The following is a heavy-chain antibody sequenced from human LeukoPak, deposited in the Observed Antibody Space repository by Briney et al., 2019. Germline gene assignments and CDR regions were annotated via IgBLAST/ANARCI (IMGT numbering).Heavy chain of an antibody. J-gene: IGHJ4*02. CDR1: GFTFNIYA. V-gene: IGHV3-23*01. CDR3: AKRSRTEYYFDS. CDR2: ISAGGGGT. Sequence: GGSLRLSCAASGFTFNIYAMNWVRQAPGKGLEWVSSISAGGGGTSNADSVKGRFTISRDNSKNTLYLQMNSLTAEDTAVYYCAKRSRTEYYFDSWGQGTLVTVSS.